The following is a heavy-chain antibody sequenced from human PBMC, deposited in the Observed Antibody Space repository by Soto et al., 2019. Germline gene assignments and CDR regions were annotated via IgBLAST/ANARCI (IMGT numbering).Heavy chain of an antibody. D-gene: IGHD3-22*01. CDR3: ARGPDYYDSSGYYDY. V-gene: IGHV4-59*01. CDR1: GGSISSYY. CDR2: IYYSGST. J-gene: IGHJ4*02. Sequence: LSLTCTVSGGSISSYYWSWIRQPPGKGLEWIGYIYYSGSTNYNPSLKSRVTISVDTSKNQFSLKLSSVTAADTAVYYCARGPDYYDSSGYYDYWGQGTLVTVSS.